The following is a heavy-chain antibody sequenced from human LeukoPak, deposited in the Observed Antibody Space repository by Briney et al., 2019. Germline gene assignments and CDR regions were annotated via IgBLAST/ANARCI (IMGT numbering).Heavy chain of an antibody. Sequence: PGGSLRLSCAASGFTFSSYGMHWVRQAPGKGLEWVVFIRYDGSNKYFADSVKGRFTISRDNSKNTLYLQMNSLRAEDTAVYYCARGHRSSSGWLGDYWGQGTLVTVSS. J-gene: IGHJ4*02. CDR1: GFTFSSYG. CDR3: ARGHRSSSGWLGDY. V-gene: IGHV3-30*02. D-gene: IGHD6-19*01. CDR2: IRYDGSNK.